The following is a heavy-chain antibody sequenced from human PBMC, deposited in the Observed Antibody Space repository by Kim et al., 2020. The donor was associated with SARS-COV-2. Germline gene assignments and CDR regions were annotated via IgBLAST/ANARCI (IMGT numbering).Heavy chain of an antibody. CDR1: GYTFTTYA. Sequence: ASVKVSCKASGYTFTTYAINWVRQAPGQGLEWMGWINTNTGNPTYAQGFTGRFFFSLDTSVSTAYLQISSLKAEDTAVYYCARDRYSWDYYYFGMDVWGQGTTVTVSS. CDR2: INTNTGNP. J-gene: IGHJ6*02. CDR3: ARDRYSWDYYYFGMDV. D-gene: IGHD1-26*01. V-gene: IGHV7-4-1*02.